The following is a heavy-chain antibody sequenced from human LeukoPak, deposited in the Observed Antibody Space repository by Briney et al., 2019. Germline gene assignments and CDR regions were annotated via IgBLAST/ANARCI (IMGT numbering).Heavy chain of an antibody. J-gene: IGHJ4*02. CDR2: IYYSGST. CDR3: ARHPLWFGESHFDY. D-gene: IGHD3-10*01. Sequence: SETLSLTCTVSGGSISSGSYYWSWIRQPAGKGLEWIGSIYYSGSTYYNPSLKSRVTISVDTSKNQFSLKLSSVTAADTAVYYCARHPLWFGESHFDYWGQGTLVTVSS. CDR1: GGSISSGSYY. V-gene: IGHV4-39*01.